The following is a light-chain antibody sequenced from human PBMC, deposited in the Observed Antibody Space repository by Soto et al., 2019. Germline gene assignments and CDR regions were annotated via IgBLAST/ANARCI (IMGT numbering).Light chain of an antibody. Sequence: DIQLTQSPSSLSASVGDRSTITCAASQSISSYLNWYQXKPGKGXKXMIYAASSLQSGVPSRFSGSGSGTDVTITISSLQPEDCETYDCQQSYSTSITFGQGTKVDIK. J-gene: IGKJ1*01. V-gene: IGKV1-39*01. CDR3: QQSYSTSIT. CDR2: AAS. CDR1: QSISSY.